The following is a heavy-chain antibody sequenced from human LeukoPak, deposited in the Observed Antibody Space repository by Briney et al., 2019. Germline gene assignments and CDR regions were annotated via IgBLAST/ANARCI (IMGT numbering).Heavy chain of an antibody. CDR2: VRYDGSDK. J-gene: IGHJ6*03. D-gene: IGHD2-2*01. V-gene: IGHV3-30*02. CDR3: AKGSFYCSTNTCPQYYYYMDV. Sequence: GGSLRLSCVASGFTFSRHGTHWVRQAPGKGLEWVAFVRYDGSDKYYAESVKGRFTISRDNSENTLYLRMSSLRDEDTAVYYCAKGSFYCSTNTCPQYYYYMDVWGKGITVTVSS. CDR1: GFTFSRHG.